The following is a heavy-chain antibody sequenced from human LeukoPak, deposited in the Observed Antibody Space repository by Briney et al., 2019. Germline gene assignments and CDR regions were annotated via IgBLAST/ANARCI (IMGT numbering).Heavy chain of an antibody. D-gene: IGHD2-15*01. CDR3: AVGCRSCYPHYGMDV. J-gene: IGHJ6*02. CDR2: TYYRSKWYS. V-gene: IGHV6-1*01. CDR1: GDSVSSNSVA. Sequence: SQTLSLTCAISGDSVSSNSVAWSWVRQSPSRGLEWLGRTYYRSKWYSDYADSVKSRITINPDTSKNQFSLQLNSVTPEDTAVYYCAVGCRSCYPHYGMDVWGQGTTATVSS.